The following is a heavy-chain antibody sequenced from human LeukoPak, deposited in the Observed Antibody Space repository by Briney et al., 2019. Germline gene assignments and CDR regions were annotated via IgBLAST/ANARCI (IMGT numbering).Heavy chain of an antibody. J-gene: IGHJ3*02. CDR3: ARDPWSYGGTHIRNAFDI. Sequence: PSETLSLTCTVFGGSISSYYWSWIRQPPGKGLEWIGYIYYSGSTNYNPSLKSRVTISVDTSKNQFSLKLSSVTAADTAVYYCARDPWSYGGTHIRNAFDIWGQGTMVTVSS. D-gene: IGHD4-23*01. V-gene: IGHV4-59*01. CDR2: IYYSGST. CDR1: GGSISSYY.